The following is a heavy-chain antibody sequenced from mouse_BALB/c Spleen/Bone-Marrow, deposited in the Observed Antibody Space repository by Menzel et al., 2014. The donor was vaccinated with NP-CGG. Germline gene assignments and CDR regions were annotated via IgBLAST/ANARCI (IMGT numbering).Heavy chain of an antibody. CDR1: GFTFSSYT. CDR2: ISNVGGST. J-gene: IGHJ4*01. V-gene: IGHV5-12-2*01. CDR3: SRHVGNPYAMDY. Sequence: EVMLVESGGGLVQPEGSLKLSCAASGFTFSSYTMSWVRPTPEKRLEWVAYISNVGGSTSYPDTVKGRFTISRDNAKNTLYLQMSSLTSEDTAMYYCSRHVGNPYAMDYWGQGTSVTVSS. D-gene: IGHD3-1*01.